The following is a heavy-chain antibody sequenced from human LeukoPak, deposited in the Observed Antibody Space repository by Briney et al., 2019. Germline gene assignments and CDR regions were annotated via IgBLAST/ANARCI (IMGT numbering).Heavy chain of an antibody. D-gene: IGHD2-2*01. CDR1: GGSISSYY. CDR2: IYTSGST. V-gene: IGHV4-4*07. J-gene: IGHJ6*03. Sequence: PSETLSLTCTVSGGSISSYYWSWIRQPAGKGLEWIGRIYTSGSTNYNPSLKSRVTMSVDTSKNQFSLKLSSVTAADTAVYYCARVGWHCSSTSCYGVEGYYYYYMDVWGKGTTVTVSS. CDR3: ARVGWHCSSTSCYGVEGYYYYYMDV.